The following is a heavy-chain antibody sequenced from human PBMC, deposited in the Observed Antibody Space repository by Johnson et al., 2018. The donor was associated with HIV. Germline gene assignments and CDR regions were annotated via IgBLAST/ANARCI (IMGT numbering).Heavy chain of an antibody. V-gene: IGHV3-7*02. CDR1: RFTLSTFD. Sequence: VQLVDSGGGVVQPGRSLRLSCAASRFTLSTFDIHWVRQAPGKGLEWVANIKQDGSEKYYVDSVKGRFTISRDNAKNSLYLQMNSLRAEDTAVYYCARRLWFGELSPPDAFDIWGQGTMVTVSS. D-gene: IGHD3-10*01. J-gene: IGHJ3*02. CDR2: IKQDGSEK. CDR3: ARRLWFGELSPPDAFDI.